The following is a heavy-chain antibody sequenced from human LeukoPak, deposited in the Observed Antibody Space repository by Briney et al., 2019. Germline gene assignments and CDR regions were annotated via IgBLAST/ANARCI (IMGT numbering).Heavy chain of an antibody. J-gene: IGHJ4*02. V-gene: IGHV1-69*13. CDR3: ARGTGGYQFDY. CDR1: GGTFSSYA. D-gene: IGHD2-2*01. Sequence: ASVKVSCKASGGTFSSYAISWVRQAPGQGLEWMGGIIPIFGTANYAQNFQGRATITADESTSTAYMELSSLRSEDTAVYYCARGTGGYQFDYWGQGTLVTVSS. CDR2: IIPIFGTA.